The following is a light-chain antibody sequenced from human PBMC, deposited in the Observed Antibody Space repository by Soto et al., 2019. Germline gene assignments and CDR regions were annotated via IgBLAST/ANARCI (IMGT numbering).Light chain of an antibody. CDR3: QQFNNWPPWT. V-gene: IGKV3-15*01. J-gene: IGKJ1*01. CDR1: QSVGNN. CDR2: GAS. Sequence: EIVMTQCPAILSVSPGERSTLSCIASQSVGNNLVWYQQKPGQAPRLLIYGASTRAAGIPDRFSGSGSGTEFTLTISGLQSDHFAVYYCQQFNNWPPWTFGQGTKVDIK.